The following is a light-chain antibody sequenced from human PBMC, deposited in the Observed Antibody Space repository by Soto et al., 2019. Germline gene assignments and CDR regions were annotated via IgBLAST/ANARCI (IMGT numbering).Light chain of an antibody. V-gene: IGKV3-20*01. CDR2: GAS. CDR1: QSVSSSY. CDR3: QQYDNSPGT. J-gene: IGKJ1*01. Sequence: EIVLTQSPGTLSLSPGEGATLSCRASQSVSSSYLAWYQQKPGQAPRLLIYGASSRATGIPDRFSGGGSGTDFTLPISRLEPEDFAVYYCQQYDNSPGTFGQGTKVEIK.